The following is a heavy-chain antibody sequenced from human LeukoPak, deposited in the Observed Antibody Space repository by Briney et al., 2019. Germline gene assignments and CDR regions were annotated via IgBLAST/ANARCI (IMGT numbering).Heavy chain of an antibody. CDR1: GYSFTSYW. CDR2: IDPSDSYT. D-gene: IGHD5-18*01. CDR3: ARQGYSYGLSDY. J-gene: IGHJ4*02. Sequence: GESLKISCKGSGYSFTSYWIGWVRQMPGKGLEWMGRIDPSDSYTNYSPSFQGHVTISADKSISTAYLQWSSLKASDTAMYYCARQGYSYGLSDYWGQGTLVTVSS. V-gene: IGHV5-10-1*01.